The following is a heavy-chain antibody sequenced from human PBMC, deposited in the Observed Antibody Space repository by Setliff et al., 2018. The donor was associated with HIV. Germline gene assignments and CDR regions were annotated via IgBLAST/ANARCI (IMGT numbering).Heavy chain of an antibody. CDR1: GYSISSSNW. Sequence: SETLSLTCTVSGYSISSSNWWGWIRQTPGKGLEWIGYIDYSGSTYYNPSLESRVTMSVDTSKNQFSLKLTSVTAMDTAAYYCARGDGTKYYYYYYMDVWGKGTTVTVSS. CDR2: IDYSGST. V-gene: IGHV4-28*03. CDR3: ARGDGTKYYYYYYMDV. D-gene: IGHD1-7*01. J-gene: IGHJ6*03.